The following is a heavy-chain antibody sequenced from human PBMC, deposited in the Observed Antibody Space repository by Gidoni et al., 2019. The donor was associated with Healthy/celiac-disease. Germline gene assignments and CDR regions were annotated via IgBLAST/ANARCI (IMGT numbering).Heavy chain of an antibody. J-gene: IGHJ4*02. D-gene: IGHD3-3*01. CDR3: ARGLWSRRGFFDY. CDR2: ISSNGGST. Sequence: EVQLVESGGGLVQPGGSLRLSCAASGFPFSSYAMHWVRQAPGKGLEYVSAISSNGGSTYYANSVKGRFTISRDNSKNTLYLQMGSLRAEDMAVYYCARGLWSRRGFFDYWGQGTLVTVSS. CDR1: GFPFSSYA. V-gene: IGHV3-64*01.